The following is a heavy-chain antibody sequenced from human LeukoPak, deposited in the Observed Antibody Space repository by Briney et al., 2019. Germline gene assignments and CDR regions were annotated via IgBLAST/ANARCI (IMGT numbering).Heavy chain of an antibody. V-gene: IGHV3-48*03. CDR2: ISSSGRTI. J-gene: IGHJ4*02. Sequence: PGGSLRLSCAASGFTFRSYEMNWVRQAPGKGLEWVSYISSSGRTIYYADSVKGRFTISRDNAKNSVNLQMNSLRADDTGVYYCARAGILEDTAMVKDYWGQGTLVTVSS. CDR3: ARAGILEDTAMVKDY. CDR1: GFTFRSYE. D-gene: IGHD5-18*01.